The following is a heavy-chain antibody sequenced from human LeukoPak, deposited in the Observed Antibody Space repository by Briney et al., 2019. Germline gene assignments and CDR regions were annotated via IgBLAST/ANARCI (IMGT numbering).Heavy chain of an antibody. CDR2: IKQEGSAR. CDR3: ARETGYGSGSYYIYYYYMDV. Sequence: GGSLRLSCAASGFTFSSYWMSWVRQAPGKGLEGVANIKQEGSARYYVDSGKGRFTISRDNDKNSLYIQMNSLRAEDTAVYYCARETGYGSGSYYIYYYYMDVWGKGTTVTISS. J-gene: IGHJ6*03. V-gene: IGHV3-7*01. CDR1: GFTFSSYW. D-gene: IGHD3-10*01.